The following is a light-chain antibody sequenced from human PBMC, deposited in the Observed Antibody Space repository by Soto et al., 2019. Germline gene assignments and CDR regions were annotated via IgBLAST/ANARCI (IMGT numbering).Light chain of an antibody. CDR3: QQLNSYPQT. Sequence: IPLTQSPSSPSASVGDRVTIPCQASRGISSYLAWYQQKPGKAPKLLVYSASTLQSGVPSRFSGSGSGPDFTLTISSLQPEDSATYFCQQLNSYPQTFGQGTRLEIK. CDR1: RGISSY. V-gene: IGKV1-9*01. J-gene: IGKJ5*01. CDR2: SAS.